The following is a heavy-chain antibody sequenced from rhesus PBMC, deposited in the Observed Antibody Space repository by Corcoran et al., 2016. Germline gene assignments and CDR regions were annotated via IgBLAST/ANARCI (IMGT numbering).Heavy chain of an antibody. V-gene: IGHV4-173*01. D-gene: IGHD3-16*01. CDR2: ISGSGGRT. Sequence: QLQLQESGPGLVKPSETLSLTCTVSGGSISNNYWSWIRQPPGKGLECIGRISGSGGRTDYNPSLKSRVTISTDTSKNQFSLKLNSVTAADTAIYYCARYSGSYYRDYWGQGVLVTVSS. J-gene: IGHJ4*01. CDR1: GGSISNNY. CDR3: ARYSGSYYRDY.